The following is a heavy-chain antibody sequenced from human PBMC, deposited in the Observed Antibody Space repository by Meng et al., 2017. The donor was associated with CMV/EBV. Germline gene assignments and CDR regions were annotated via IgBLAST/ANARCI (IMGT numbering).Heavy chain of an antibody. D-gene: IGHD2-2*02. J-gene: IGHJ6*02. CDR1: GFTFSSYE. Sequence: GESLKISCAASGFTFSSYEMNWVRQAPGKGLEWVSYISSGSTIYYADSVKGRFTISRDNARNSLYLQMNSLRAEDTAVYYCARGSGAKDIVVVPAAIHGGYYYYGMDVWGQGTTVTVSS. CDR2: ISSGSTI. CDR3: ARGSGAKDIVVVPAAIHGGYYYYGMDV. V-gene: IGHV3-48*03.